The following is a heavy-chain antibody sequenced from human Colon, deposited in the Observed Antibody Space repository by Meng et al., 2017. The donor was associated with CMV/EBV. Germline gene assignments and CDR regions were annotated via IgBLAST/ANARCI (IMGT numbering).Heavy chain of an antibody. CDR1: GYTFTGYF. Sequence: QVLRVESGAEVKKSGASVKVSCKASGYTFTGYFMYWVRQAPGQGLEWLGVINPITGGTNYAQKFQGRVTMTRDTSMNTAYMELSRLRSDDTAVYYCASLSGGDFDYWGQGTLVTVSS. CDR3: ASLSGGDFDY. J-gene: IGHJ4*02. V-gene: IGHV1-2*02. CDR2: INPITGGT. D-gene: IGHD1-26*01.